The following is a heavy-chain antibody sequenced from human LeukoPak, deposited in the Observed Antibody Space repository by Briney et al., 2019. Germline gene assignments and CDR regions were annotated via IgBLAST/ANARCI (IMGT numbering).Heavy chain of an antibody. J-gene: IGHJ4*02. CDR3: ARGRMTTVTTFVY. V-gene: IGHV1-3*01. CDR1: GYTFTSYA. CDR2: INAGNGNT. D-gene: IGHD4-17*01. Sequence: GASVKVSCKASGYTFTSYAMHWVRQAPGQRLEWMGWINAGNGNTKYSQKFQGRVTITRDTSASTAYMELSSLRSEDTAVYYCARGRMTTVTTFVYWGQGTLVTVSS.